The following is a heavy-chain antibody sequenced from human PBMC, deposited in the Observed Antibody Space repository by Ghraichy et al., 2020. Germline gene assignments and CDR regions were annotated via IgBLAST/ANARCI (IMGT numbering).Heavy chain of an antibody. CDR1: GGSISSSSYY. Sequence: SETLSLTCTVSGGSISSSSYYWGWIRQPPGKGLEWIGSIYYGGSTYYNPSLKSRVTISVDTSKTQFSLKLSSVTAADTAVYYCARHGSIAVADFLFDPWGQRTLVTVYS. J-gene: IGHJ5*02. CDR3: ARHGSIAVADFLFDP. CDR2: IYYGGST. D-gene: IGHD6-19*01. V-gene: IGHV4-39*01.